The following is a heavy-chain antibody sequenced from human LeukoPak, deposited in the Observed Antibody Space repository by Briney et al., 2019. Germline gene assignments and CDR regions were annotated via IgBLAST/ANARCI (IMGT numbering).Heavy chain of an antibody. D-gene: IGHD5-18*01. Sequence: SETLSLTCTVSGGSISTYYWSWIRQPPGKGLEWIGYIYTSGSTDYNPSLKSRVTISLDTSNNQFSLNLNSVTAADTAVYYCARSRGRMVTPFDYWGQGILVTVSS. J-gene: IGHJ4*02. CDR2: IYTSGST. CDR3: ARSRGRMVTPFDY. V-gene: IGHV4-4*09. CDR1: GGSISTYY.